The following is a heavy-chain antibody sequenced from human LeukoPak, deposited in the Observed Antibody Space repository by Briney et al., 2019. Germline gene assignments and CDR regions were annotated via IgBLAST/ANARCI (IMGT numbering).Heavy chain of an antibody. V-gene: IGHV3-7*05. CDR3: LGYCSGGNCYSGGY. CDR2: IKPDGSEK. J-gene: IGHJ4*02. D-gene: IGHD2-15*01. Sequence: GGSLRLSCAASGFPFSIYWMTWVSQAPGKGLEWVANIKPDGSEKYYVDSAKGRFTISRDNAKNSLYLQMSSLRAEDTAVYYCLGYCSGGNCYSGGYWGQGTLVTVSS. CDR1: GFPFSIYW.